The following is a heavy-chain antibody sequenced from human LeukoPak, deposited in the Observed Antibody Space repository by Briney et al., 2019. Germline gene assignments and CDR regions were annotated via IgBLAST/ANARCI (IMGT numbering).Heavy chain of an antibody. CDR1: GGSFSGYY. CDR3: ARVGGYCSGGTCYLLRFDY. CDR2: INHSGST. Sequence: SETLSLTCAVYGGSFSGYYWSWIRQPPGKGLEWIGEINHSGSTNYNPSLKSRVTISVDTSKNQFSLKLSSVTAADTAVYYCARVGGYCSGGTCYLLRFDYWGQGTLVTVSS. D-gene: IGHD2-15*01. J-gene: IGHJ4*02. V-gene: IGHV4-34*01.